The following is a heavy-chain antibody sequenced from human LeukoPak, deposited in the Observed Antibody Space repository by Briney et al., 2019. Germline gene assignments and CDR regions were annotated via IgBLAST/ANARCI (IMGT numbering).Heavy chain of an antibody. J-gene: IGHJ4*02. CDR1: GFTFSSYS. CDR2: ISSSSSTI. Sequence: GESLRLSCAASGFTFSSYSMNWVRQAPGKGLEWVSYISSSSSTIYYADSVKGRFTISGDNAKNSLYLQMNSLRAEDTAVYYCARKEDSGSYNYWGQGTLVTVSS. V-gene: IGHV3-48*04. D-gene: IGHD1-26*01. CDR3: ARKEDSGSYNY.